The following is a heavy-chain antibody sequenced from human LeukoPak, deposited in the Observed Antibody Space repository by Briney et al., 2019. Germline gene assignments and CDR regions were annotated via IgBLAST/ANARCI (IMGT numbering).Heavy chain of an antibody. D-gene: IGHD6-13*01. Sequence: PGGSLRLSCAASGFTFSSYAMHWVRQAPGKGLERVAVISYDGSNKYYADSVKGRFTISRDNSKNTLYLQMNSLRAEDTAVYYCARDPYSSSWYGFDYWGQGTLVTVSS. CDR3: ARDPYSSSWYGFDY. CDR1: GFTFSSYA. V-gene: IGHV3-30*04. CDR2: ISYDGSNK. J-gene: IGHJ4*02.